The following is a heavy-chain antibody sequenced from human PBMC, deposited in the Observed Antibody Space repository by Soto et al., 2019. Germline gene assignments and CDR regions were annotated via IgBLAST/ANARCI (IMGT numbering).Heavy chain of an antibody. CDR2: ISTSSGNT. CDR3: ARGGGYAVDY. D-gene: IGHD5-12*01. CDR1: GYTFTSNS. J-gene: IGHJ4*02. V-gene: IGHV1-18*04. Sequence: QVQLVQSGSELRKPGASVRVSCKASGYTFTSNSITWVRQAPGQGLEWMGWISTSSGNTKFAQKFQGRVTLTTDTSTRAAYMALTSLRSDDTAVYYCARGGGYAVDYWGQGTLVTVST.